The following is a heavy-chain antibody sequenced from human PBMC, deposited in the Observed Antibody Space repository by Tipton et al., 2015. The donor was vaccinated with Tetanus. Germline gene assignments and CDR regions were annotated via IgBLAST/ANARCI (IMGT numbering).Heavy chain of an antibody. CDR3: ARDIVCGHHVFDC. Sequence: SLRLSCAASGFSFGSYGMHWVRPAPGKGLEWVAVIWYDGRNKNYAASVKGRFSISRDNSNNTLYLQMNSVRAEDTAVYYCARDIVCGHHVFDCWGRGTLVTVSS. CDR2: IWYDGRNK. D-gene: IGHD2-21*01. V-gene: IGHV3-33*01. J-gene: IGHJ4*02. CDR1: GFSFGSYG.